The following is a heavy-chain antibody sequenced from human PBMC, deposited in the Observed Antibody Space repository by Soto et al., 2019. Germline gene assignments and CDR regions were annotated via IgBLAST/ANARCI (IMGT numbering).Heavy chain of an antibody. Sequence: SETLSLTCTVSGGSISSYYWSWIRQPPGKGLEWIGYIYYSGSTNYNPSLKSRVTISVDTSKNQFSLKLSSVTAADTAVYYCAREHGFSYGLNYFDPWGQGTLVTVSS. V-gene: IGHV4-59*01. J-gene: IGHJ5*02. CDR2: IYYSGST. CDR3: AREHGFSYGLNYFDP. D-gene: IGHD5-18*01. CDR1: GGSISSYY.